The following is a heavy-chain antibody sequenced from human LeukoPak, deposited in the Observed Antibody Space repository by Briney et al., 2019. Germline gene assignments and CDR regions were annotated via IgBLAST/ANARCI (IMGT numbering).Heavy chain of an antibody. CDR3: AKDYYDSSGYSYYFDC. V-gene: IGHV3-23*01. D-gene: IGHD3-22*01. CDR1: GFTFDDYG. J-gene: IGHJ4*02. Sequence: GGSLRLSCAASGFTFDDYGMSWVRQAPGKGLEWVSAISGSGGSTYYADSVKGRFTISRDNSKNTLYLQMNSLRAEDTAVYYCAKDYYDSSGYSYYFDCWGQGTLVTVSS. CDR2: ISGSGGST.